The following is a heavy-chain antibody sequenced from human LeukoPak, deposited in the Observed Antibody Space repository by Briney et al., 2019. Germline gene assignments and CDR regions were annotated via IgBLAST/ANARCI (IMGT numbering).Heavy chain of an antibody. V-gene: IGHV4-34*01. CDR1: GGSFSGYY. CDR2: INHSGST. J-gene: IGHJ6*03. CDR3: ARGYYDYVWGSYRPHYYMDV. Sequence: PSETLSLTCAVYGGSFSGYYWSWIRQPPGKGLEWMGEINHSGSTNYNPSLKSRVTISVDTSKNQFSLKLSSVTAADTAVYYCARGYYDYVWGSYRPHYYMDVWGKGTTVTVSS. D-gene: IGHD3-16*02.